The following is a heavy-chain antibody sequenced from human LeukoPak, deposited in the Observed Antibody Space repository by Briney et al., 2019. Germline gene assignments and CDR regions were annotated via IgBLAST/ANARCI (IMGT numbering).Heavy chain of an antibody. D-gene: IGHD4-17*01. CDR1: GDSISSYY. CDR2: IYYSGIT. J-gene: IGHJ4*02. Sequence: SETLSLTCTVSGDSISSYYWSWIRQPPGKGLEWIAYIYYSGITNYNPSLKSRVTISVDTPKNQFSLKLSSVTAADTAVYYCARDQYGDYDFDYWGQGTLVTVSS. CDR3: ARDQYGDYDFDY. V-gene: IGHV4-59*01.